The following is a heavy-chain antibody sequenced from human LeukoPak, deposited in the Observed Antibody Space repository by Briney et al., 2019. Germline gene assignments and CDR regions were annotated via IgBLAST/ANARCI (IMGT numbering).Heavy chain of an antibody. J-gene: IGHJ4*02. CDR3: AKGGLYYDLSTHIYYFDY. CDR1: GFTFSGYA. V-gene: IGHV3-23*01. D-gene: IGHD3-16*01. CDR2: ITGSGDAT. Sequence: PGGSLRLSCAASGFTFSGYAMAWVRQTPGKGLEWVSAITGSGDATYYTDSVKGRFTISRDNSKNTLYLQMNSLRAEDTALYYCAKGGLYYDLSTHIYYFDYWGQGTLVAVSS.